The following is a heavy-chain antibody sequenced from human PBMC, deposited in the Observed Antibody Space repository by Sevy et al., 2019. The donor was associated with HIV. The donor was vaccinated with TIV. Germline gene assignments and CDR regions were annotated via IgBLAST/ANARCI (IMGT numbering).Heavy chain of an antibody. J-gene: IGHJ4*02. CDR3: AKGGGTSLWGSYRS. V-gene: IGHV3-30*18. Sequence: GGSLRLSCAASGFTFKSYAMHWVRQAPGKGLEWVAVISYDGSNKYYADSVKGRFTNSRDNSKNTVYLQMNGLRAEDSAVYYCAKGGGTSLWGSYRSWGQGTLVTVSS. CDR1: GFTFKSYA. D-gene: IGHD3-16*02. CDR2: ISYDGSNK.